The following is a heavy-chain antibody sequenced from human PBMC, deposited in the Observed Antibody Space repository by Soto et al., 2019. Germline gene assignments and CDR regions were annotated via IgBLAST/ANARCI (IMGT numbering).Heavy chain of an antibody. CDR2: IKEDGSEI. D-gene: IGHD3-16*01. J-gene: IGHJ4*02. V-gene: IGHV3-7*01. Sequence: GGSLRLSCAVSGFNVMSYWMSWVRQAPGKGLEWVASIKEDGSEIYYLQSVRGRFTISRDSAGNALHLAMNYLSAEDTGVYFCARDIGFDYVNWGQGTLVTGSS. CDR3: ARDIGFDYVN. CDR1: GFNVMSYW.